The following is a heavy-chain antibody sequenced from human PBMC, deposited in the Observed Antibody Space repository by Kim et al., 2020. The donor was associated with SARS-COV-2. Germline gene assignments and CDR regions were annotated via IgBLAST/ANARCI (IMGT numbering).Heavy chain of an antibody. CDR1: GGSFSGYY. Sequence: SETLSLTCAVYGGSFSGYYWSWIRQPPGKGLEWIGEINHSGSTNYNPSLKSRVTISVDTSKNQFSLKLSSVTAADTAVYYCARVHSIAVAGSDAFDIWG. V-gene: IGHV4-34*01. J-gene: IGHJ3*02. D-gene: IGHD6-19*01. CDR3: ARVHSIAVAGSDAFDI. CDR2: INHSGST.